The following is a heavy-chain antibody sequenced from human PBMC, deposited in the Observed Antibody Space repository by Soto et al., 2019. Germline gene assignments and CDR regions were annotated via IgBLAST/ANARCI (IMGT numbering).Heavy chain of an antibody. J-gene: IGHJ5*02. CDR3: ARDRGEFDP. CDR2: ISYDGSNK. Sequence: PGGPLRPSCATARFNLRRYCMHWVRQAPGKGLEWVAVISYDGSNKYYADSVKGRFTISRDNSKNTLYLQMNSLRAEDTAVYYCARDRGEFDPWGQGTLVTVSS. CDR1: RFNLRRYC. V-gene: IGHV3-30-3*01.